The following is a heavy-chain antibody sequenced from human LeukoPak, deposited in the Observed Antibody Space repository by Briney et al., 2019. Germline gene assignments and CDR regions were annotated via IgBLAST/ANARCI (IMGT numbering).Heavy chain of an antibody. V-gene: IGHV1-18*01. J-gene: IGHJ2*01. CDR2: ISAYNGNT. Sequence: ASVKVSCKASGYTFTSYGISWVRQAPGQGLEWMGWISAYNGNTNYAQKLQGRVTMTTDTPTSTAYMELRSLRSDDTAVYYCARDSTRHYGSGSYFPVYWYFDLWGRGTLVTVSS. D-gene: IGHD3-10*01. CDR3: ARDSTRHYGSGSYFPVYWYFDL. CDR1: GYTFTSYG.